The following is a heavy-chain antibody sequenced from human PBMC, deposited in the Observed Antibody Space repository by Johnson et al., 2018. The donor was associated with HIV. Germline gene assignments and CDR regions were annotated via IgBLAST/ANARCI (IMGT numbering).Heavy chain of an antibody. V-gene: IGHV3-7*04. CDR2: IKQDGSEK. Sequence: EQLVESGGGLVQPRGSLRLSCAASGFTFSSYWMSWVRQAPGKGLEWVANIKQDGSEKYYVDSVKGRFTISRDNAKNSLYLQMNSLRSEDTAVYYCARGGSCFNARFDSGGQGTMVTVSS. D-gene: IGHD2-15*01. CDR1: GFTFSSYW. J-gene: IGHJ3*02. CDR3: ARGGSCFNARFDS.